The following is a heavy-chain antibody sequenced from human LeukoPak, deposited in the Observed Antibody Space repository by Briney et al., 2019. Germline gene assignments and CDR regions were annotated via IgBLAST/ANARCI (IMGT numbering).Heavy chain of an antibody. V-gene: IGHV1-69*13. CDR1: GGTFSSYA. Sequence: ASVKVSCKASGGTFSSYAISWVRQAPGQGLEWMGGIIPIFGTANYAQKSQGRVTITADESTSAAYMELSSLRSEDTAVYYCANTYYYGSGSYYPFDPWGQGTLVTVSS. J-gene: IGHJ5*02. CDR3: ANTYYYGSGSYYPFDP. CDR2: IIPIFGTA. D-gene: IGHD3-10*01.